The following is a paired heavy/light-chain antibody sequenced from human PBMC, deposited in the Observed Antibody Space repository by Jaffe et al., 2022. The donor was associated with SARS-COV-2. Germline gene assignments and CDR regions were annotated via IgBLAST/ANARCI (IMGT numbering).Light chain of an antibody. CDR3: QQSYSIFT. CDR2: AAS. Sequence: DIQMTQSPSSLSASVGDRVTITCRASQSISTHLNWYQYKPGKAPKLLIYAASSLQSGVPSRFSGSGSGTDFTLTISSLQPEDFATYYCQQSYSIFTFGQGTRLEIK. V-gene: IGKV1-39*01. CDR1: QSISTH. J-gene: IGKJ5*01.
Heavy chain of an antibody. V-gene: IGHV4-59*01. D-gene: IGHD3-16*01. CDR2: IYYSGST. J-gene: IGHJ5*02. CDR3: ARRAGYYDGNNYYNWFDP. CDR1: NDSISRYY. Sequence: QVQLQESGPGLVKPSETLSLTCTVSNDSISRYYWSWIRQPPGKGLEWIGHIYYSGSTSYNPSLKSRLTISVDRSKSQFSLKLSSVTAADTAVYFCARRAGYYDGNNYYNWFDPWGQGTLVTVSS.